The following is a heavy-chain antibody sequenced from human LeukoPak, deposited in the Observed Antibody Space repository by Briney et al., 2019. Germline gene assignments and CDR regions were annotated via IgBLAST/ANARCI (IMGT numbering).Heavy chain of an antibody. Sequence: SETLSLTCTVSSGSISSYYWSWIRQPPGKGLEWIGYIYYSGSTNYNPSLKSRVTISVDTSKNQFSLKLSSVTAADTAVYYCARAYYDFWSGSRYRYFHLWGHGTLVTVSS. CDR1: SGSISSYY. D-gene: IGHD3-3*01. V-gene: IGHV4-59*08. J-gene: IGHJ2*01. CDR3: ARAYYDFWSGSRYRYFHL. CDR2: IYYSGST.